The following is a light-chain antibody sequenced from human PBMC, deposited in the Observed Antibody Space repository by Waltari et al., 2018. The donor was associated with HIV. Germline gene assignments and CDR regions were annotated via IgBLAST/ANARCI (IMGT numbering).Light chain of an antibody. CDR1: QSVGDY. V-gene: IGKV3-11*01. CDR2: DAS. Sequence: EIVLTQSPATLSWSPGERATLSCRASQSVGDYLAWYQQKPGQAPKLFIYDASNRATGIPARFSGSGFGTDFTLTISSLEPEDFAVYYCQQRSTWPGPTFGGGTKVEI. J-gene: IGKJ4*01. CDR3: QQRSTWPGPT.